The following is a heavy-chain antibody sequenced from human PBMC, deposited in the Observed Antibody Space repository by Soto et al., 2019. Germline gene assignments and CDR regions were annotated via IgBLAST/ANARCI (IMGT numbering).Heavy chain of an antibody. CDR2: ISGSGGST. CDR3: AIDFLRVEDAFDI. J-gene: IGHJ3*02. D-gene: IGHD3-3*01. Sequence: PGGSLRLSCAASGFTFSSYAMSWVRQAPGKGLEWVSAISGSGGSTYYADSVKGRFTISRDNAKNTLYLQMNSLRAEDTAVYYSAIDFLRVEDAFDIWGQGTMVTVSS. CDR1: GFTFSSYA. V-gene: IGHV3-23*01.